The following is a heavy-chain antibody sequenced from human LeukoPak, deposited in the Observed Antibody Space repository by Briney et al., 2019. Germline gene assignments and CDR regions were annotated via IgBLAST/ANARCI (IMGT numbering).Heavy chain of an antibody. CDR3: ARFRGSGWYSFDL. CDR2: INPTSFGT. D-gene: IGHD6-19*01. J-gene: IGHJ5*02. CDR1: GYTFTGYY. Sequence: ASVKVSCKASGYTFTGYYIHWVRQAPGQGLEWMGWINPTSFGTKYEQKFQGRVTMTRDTSISTDYLELSDLRSDDTAVYYCARFRGSGWYSFDLWGQGTLVTVSS. V-gene: IGHV1-2*02.